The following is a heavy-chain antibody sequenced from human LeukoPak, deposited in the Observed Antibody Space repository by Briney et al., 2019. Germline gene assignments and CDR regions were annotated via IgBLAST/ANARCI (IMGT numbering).Heavy chain of an antibody. CDR1: GFTFSTYA. Sequence: GGSLRLSCAASGFTFSTYAMAWVRLAPGKGLEGVSTVSDSGGRTYYADSVKGRFTISRDNSKNTLFLQMDSLRAEDTAVYFCVKDLVGMSYFDYWGQGTLVTVSS. D-gene: IGHD7-27*01. CDR2: VSDSGGRT. CDR3: VKDLVGMSYFDY. V-gene: IGHV3-23*01. J-gene: IGHJ4*02.